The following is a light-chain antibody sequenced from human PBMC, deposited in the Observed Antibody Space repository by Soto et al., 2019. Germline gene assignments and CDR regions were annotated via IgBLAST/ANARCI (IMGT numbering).Light chain of an antibody. Sequence: EIVLTQSPATLSLSPGERATLSCRASQSVSRYLVWYQQKPGQAPRLLIYETSNRATGIPARFSGSGSGTDFTLTISSLEPEDFAVYYCQQRSTWPTAFGQGTKVEI. V-gene: IGKV3-11*01. CDR3: QQRSTWPTA. CDR1: QSVSRY. CDR2: ETS. J-gene: IGKJ1*01.